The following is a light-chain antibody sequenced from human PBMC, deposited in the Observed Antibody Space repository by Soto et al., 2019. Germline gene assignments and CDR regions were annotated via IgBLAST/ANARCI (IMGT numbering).Light chain of an antibody. V-gene: IGKV4-1*01. Sequence: DIVMTQSPDSLAVSLGERATINCKSSQNILHSSNKKNYLAWYQQKPGQPPKKLIYWASTRESGGPDRFSGSGSGTDFTLTISSLQAEDVAVYDCQQYYSSPYSFGQGTKLEIK. CDR2: WAS. J-gene: IGKJ2*03. CDR3: QQYYSSPYS. CDR1: QNILHSSNKKNY.